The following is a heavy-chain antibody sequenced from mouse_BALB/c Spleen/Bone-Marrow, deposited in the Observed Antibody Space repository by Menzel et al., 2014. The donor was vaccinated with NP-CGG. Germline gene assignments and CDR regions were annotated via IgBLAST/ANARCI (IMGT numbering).Heavy chain of an antibody. CDR1: GYSFTGYY. CDR3: AIGNYFDY. J-gene: IGHJ2*01. Sequence: VHVKQSGPDLVKPGASVTISCKASGYSFTGYYMHWVKQSHGKSLEWIGRVNPNNGGTSYNQKFKGKAILTVDKSSSTAYMELRSLTSEDSAVYYCAIGNYFDYWGQGTTLTVSS. CDR2: VNPNNGGT. V-gene: IGHV1-26*01. D-gene: IGHD1-1*02.